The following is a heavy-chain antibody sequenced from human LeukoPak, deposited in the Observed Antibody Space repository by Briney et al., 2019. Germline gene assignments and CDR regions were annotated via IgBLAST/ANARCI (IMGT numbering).Heavy chain of an antibody. V-gene: IGHV3-48*04. CDR1: GFTFSSYS. D-gene: IGHD2-2*01. CDR2: ISSSSSTT. J-gene: IGHJ6*03. Sequence: GGSLRLSCAASGFTFSSYSMNWVRQAPGKGLEWVSYISSSSSTTYYADSVKGRFTISRDNAKNSLYLQMNSLRAEDTAVYYCARIRYCSSTSCYYMDVWGKGTTVIVSS. CDR3: ARIRYCSSTSCYYMDV.